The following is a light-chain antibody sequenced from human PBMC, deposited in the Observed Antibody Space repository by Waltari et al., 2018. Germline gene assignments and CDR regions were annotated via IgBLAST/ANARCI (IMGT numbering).Light chain of an antibody. CDR2: DAS. V-gene: IGKV1-33*01. J-gene: IGKJ2*01. Sequence: DIQMTQSPSSLSASVGDTVTITCQANQDISDYLNWYQQKPGQAPNSLLSDASHLEAGVPSRFSGSGYGTDFTFTISSLQPEDFATCYCQQHDNPPFTFGQGTKLEIK. CDR1: QDISDY. CDR3: QQHDNPPFT.